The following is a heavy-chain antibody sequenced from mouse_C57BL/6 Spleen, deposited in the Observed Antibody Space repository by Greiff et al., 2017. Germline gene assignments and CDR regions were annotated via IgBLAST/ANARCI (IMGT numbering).Heavy chain of an antibody. D-gene: IGHD1-3*01. Sequence: QVQLQQPGAELVKPGASVKMSCKASGYTFTSYWITWVKQRPGQGLEWIGDIYPGSGSTNYNEKFKSKATLTVDTSSRPAYMQLSSLTAEDSAVCYCARGNYAYWGQGTLVTVSA. J-gene: IGHJ3*01. CDR3: ARGNYAY. V-gene: IGHV1-55*01. CDR2: IYPGSGST. CDR1: GYTFTSYW.